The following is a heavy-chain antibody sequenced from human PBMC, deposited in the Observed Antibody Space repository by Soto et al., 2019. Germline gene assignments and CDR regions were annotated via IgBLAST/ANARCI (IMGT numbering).Heavy chain of an antibody. CDR2: ISPYNGNT. J-gene: IGHJ4*02. Sequence: QVQLVQSGGEVVQPGASVKVSCKASGYFFTSYGISWVRQAPGQGLEWMGWISPYNGNTKYAQNFKGRVTMTTDTSTYTAYMELRSLRSDDPAVYYCARDFGSDLSAPGAVFDYWGQGTLVTVSS. V-gene: IGHV1-18*04. D-gene: IGHD3-3*01. CDR3: ARDFGSDLSAPGAVFDY. CDR1: GYFFTSYG.